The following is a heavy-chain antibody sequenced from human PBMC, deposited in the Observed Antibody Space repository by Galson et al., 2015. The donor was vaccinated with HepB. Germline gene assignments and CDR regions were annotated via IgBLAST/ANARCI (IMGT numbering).Heavy chain of an antibody. CDR2: INHSGST. CDR3: ARILPRWGSGIYGMDV. CDR1: GGSFSGYY. Sequence: ETLSLTCAVYGGSFSGYYWSWIRQPPGKGLEWIGEINHSGSTNYNPSLKSRVTISVDTSKNQFSLKLSSVTAADTAVYYCARILPRWGSGIYGMDVWGQGTTVTVSS. V-gene: IGHV4-34*01. D-gene: IGHD3-10*01. J-gene: IGHJ6*02.